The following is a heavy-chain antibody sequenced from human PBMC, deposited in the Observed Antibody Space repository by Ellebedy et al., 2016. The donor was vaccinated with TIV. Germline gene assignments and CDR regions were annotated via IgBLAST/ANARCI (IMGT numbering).Heavy chain of an antibody. CDR1: GGSISSGDYY. V-gene: IGHV4-31*01. Sequence: MPSETLSLTCTVSGGSISSGDYYWSWIRQHPGKGLEWIGFIYDSGSTYYNPSLKSPLTISVDTSKNQFSLNLSSVTAADTALYYCAAGYYYGSGSYLKPDAFDIWGQGTMVTVSS. D-gene: IGHD3-10*01. CDR3: AAGYYYGSGSYLKPDAFDI. CDR2: IYDSGST. J-gene: IGHJ3*02.